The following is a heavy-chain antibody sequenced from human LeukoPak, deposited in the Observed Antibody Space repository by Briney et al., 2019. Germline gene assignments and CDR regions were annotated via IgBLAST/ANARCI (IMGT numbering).Heavy chain of an antibody. Sequence: SETLSLTCTVSGGSVSSYYWSWIRQPPGKGLEWIGYMYYSGSTNYNPSLKSRVTISVDTSKNQFSLKLSSVTAADTAVYYCARDYDILTGYPGAFDIWGQGTMVTVSS. CDR3: ARDYDILTGYPGAFDI. V-gene: IGHV4-59*02. J-gene: IGHJ3*02. D-gene: IGHD3-9*01. CDR1: GGSVSSYY. CDR2: MYYSGST.